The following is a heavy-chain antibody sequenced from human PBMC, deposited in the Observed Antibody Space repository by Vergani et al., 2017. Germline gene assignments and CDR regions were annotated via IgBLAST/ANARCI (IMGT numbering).Heavy chain of an antibody. V-gene: IGHV4-34*01. CDR3: ARDRRDDIMIGTDNRACDS. D-gene: IGHD3-9*01. CDR1: GGSFSGYY. Sequence: QVQLQQWGAGLLKPSETLSLTCAVYGGSFSGYYWSWIRQPPGKGLEWIGEINHSGSTNYNPSLKSRVTISVDTYKNQFSLKLSSVTAADTAVYYCARDRRDDIMIGTDNRACDSWGQGALVTVSS. J-gene: IGHJ4*02. CDR2: INHSGST.